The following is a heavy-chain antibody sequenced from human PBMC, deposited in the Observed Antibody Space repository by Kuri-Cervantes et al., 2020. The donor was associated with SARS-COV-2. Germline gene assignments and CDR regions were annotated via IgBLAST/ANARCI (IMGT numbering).Heavy chain of an antibody. CDR1: GFTFSSYG. D-gene: IGHD3-10*01. CDR3: ARNLRGVLWTFDY. CDR2: ISYDGSNK. J-gene: IGHJ4*02. Sequence: GESLKISCAASGFTFSSYGMHWVRQAPGKGLEWVAVISYDGSNKYYAVSVKGRFTISRDNSKNTLYLQMNSLRAEDTAVYYCARNLRGVLWTFDYWGQGTLVTVSS. V-gene: IGHV3-30*03.